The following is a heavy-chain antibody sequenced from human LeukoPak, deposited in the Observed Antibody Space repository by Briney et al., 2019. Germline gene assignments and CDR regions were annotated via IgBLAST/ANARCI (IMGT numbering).Heavy chain of an antibody. V-gene: IGHV3-23*01. CDR2: MNGSGSKT. CDR3: AKDKRTICPRDGFDL. Sequence: GGSLRLSCEASGITFESYIMSWVRQAPGKGLEWISTMNGSGSKTFHADSVKGRFTISRDNSKNTLYLQMTSLRADDTAIYFCAKDKRTICPRDGFDLWGQGTMVTVSS. CDR1: GITFESYI. D-gene: IGHD3-3*01. J-gene: IGHJ3*01.